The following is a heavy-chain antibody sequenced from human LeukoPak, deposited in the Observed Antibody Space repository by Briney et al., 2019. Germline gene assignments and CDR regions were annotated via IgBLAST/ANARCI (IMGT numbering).Heavy chain of an antibody. CDR3: ARKRITIFGVVTPFDY. V-gene: IGHV4-59*12. CDR2: IHYSGST. CDR1: GGSISSYY. Sequence: SETLSLTCTVSGGSISSYYWSWIRQPPGKGLEWIGYIHYSGSTNNNPSLKSRVTISVDTSKNQFSLKLSSVTAADTAVYYCARKRITIFGVVTPFDYWGQGTLVTVSS. D-gene: IGHD3-3*01. J-gene: IGHJ4*02.